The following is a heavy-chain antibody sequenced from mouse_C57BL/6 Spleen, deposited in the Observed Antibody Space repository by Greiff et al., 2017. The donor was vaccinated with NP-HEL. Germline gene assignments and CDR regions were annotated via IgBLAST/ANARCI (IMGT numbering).Heavy chain of an antibody. CDR1: GFTFSSYA. D-gene: IGHD1-1*01. V-gene: IGHV5-9-1*02. CDR2: ISSGGDYI. CDR3: TRGSSFYYYGSSPPFDV. J-gene: IGHJ1*03. Sequence: EVQGVESGEGLVKPGGSLKLSCAASGFTFSSYAMSWVRQTPEKRLEWVAYISSGGDYIYYADTVKGRFTISRDNARNTLYLQMSSLKSEDTAMYYCTRGSSFYYYGSSPPFDVWGTGTTVTVSS.